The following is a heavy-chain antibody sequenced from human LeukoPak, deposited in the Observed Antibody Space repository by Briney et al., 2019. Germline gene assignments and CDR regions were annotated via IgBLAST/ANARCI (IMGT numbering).Heavy chain of an antibody. CDR1: GFTFSSYS. CDR3: ASPGRILTGYVY. D-gene: IGHD3-9*01. V-gene: IGHV3-21*01. Sequence: PGGSLRLSCAASGFTFSSYSMNWVRQAPGKGLEWVSSISSSSSYIYYADSVKGRFTISRDNAKNSLYLQMNSLRAEDTAVYYCASPGRILTGYVYWGQGTLVTVSS. CDR2: ISSSSSYI. J-gene: IGHJ4*02.